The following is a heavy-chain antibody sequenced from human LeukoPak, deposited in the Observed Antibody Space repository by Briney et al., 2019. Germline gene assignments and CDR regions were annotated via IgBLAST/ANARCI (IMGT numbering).Heavy chain of an antibody. CDR2: ISYDGSNK. V-gene: IGHV3-30-3*01. Sequence: GGSLRLSCAASGFTFSSYAMHWVRQAPGKGLEWVAVISYDGSNKYYADSVKGRFTISRDNSKNTLYLQMNSLRAEDTAVYYCARSPSIAAYDYWGQGTLVTVSS. CDR1: GFTFSSYA. D-gene: IGHD6-6*01. CDR3: ARSPSIAAYDY. J-gene: IGHJ4*02.